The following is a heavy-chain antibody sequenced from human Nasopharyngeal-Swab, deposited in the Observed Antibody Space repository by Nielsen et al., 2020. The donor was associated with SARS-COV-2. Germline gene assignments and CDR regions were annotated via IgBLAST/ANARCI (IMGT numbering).Heavy chain of an antibody. Sequence: GGSLRLSCAASGFTFSSYGMHWVRQAPGKGLEWVAVISYDGSNKYYADSVKGRFTISRGNSKNTLYLQMNSLRAEDTAVYYCAKSIVVVPAAIGAGVPDVWGKGTTVTVSS. D-gene: IGHD2-2*01. J-gene: IGHJ6*04. CDR3: AKSIVVVPAAIGAGVPDV. CDR2: ISYDGSNK. V-gene: IGHV3-30*18. CDR1: GFTFSSYG.